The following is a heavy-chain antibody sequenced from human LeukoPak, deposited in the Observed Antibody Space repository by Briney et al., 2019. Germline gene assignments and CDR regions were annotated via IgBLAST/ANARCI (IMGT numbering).Heavy chain of an antibody. Sequence: PSETLSLTCTVSGGSMSSYYWTWIRQPPGKGLEWIGHIYYSGSTKYNPSLKSRVTISVDTSKNQFSLKLNSVTAADTAVYYCARGRAYYDSTGYYHWGQGTLVTVSS. CDR2: IYYSGST. D-gene: IGHD3-22*01. CDR1: GGSMSSYY. J-gene: IGHJ5*02. CDR3: ARGRAYYDSTGYYH. V-gene: IGHV4-59*12.